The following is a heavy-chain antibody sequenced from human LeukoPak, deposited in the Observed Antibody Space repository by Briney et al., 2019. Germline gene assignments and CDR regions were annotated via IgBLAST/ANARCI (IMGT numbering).Heavy chain of an antibody. CDR1: GFTFSSYA. J-gene: IGHJ4*02. Sequence: GGSLRLSCAASGFTFSSYAMTWVRQAPGEGLGWVSTISDSGGGTYYADSVKGRFSISRDNSKNTLYLQMNSLRAEDAAVYYCAKLELPLYYFDSWGQGILVTVSS. CDR2: ISDSGGGT. CDR3: AKLELPLYYFDS. V-gene: IGHV3-23*01. D-gene: IGHD1-26*01.